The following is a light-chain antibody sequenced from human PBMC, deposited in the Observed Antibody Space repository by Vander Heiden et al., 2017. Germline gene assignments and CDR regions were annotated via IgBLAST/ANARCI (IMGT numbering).Light chain of an antibody. V-gene: IGLV3-25*03. CDR3: QSADSSGTYVV. J-gene: IGLJ2*01. CDR1: ALPKQY. CDR2: KDS. Sequence: SYDLTQPPPVSVSPGQTATITCSGDALPKQYAYWYQQKPGQAPVLVIYKDSERPSGIPERFSGSSSGTTVTLTISGVQAEDEADYYCQSADSSGTYVVFGGGTKLTVL.